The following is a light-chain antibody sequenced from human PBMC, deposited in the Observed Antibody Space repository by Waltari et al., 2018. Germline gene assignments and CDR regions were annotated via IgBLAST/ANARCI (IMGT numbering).Light chain of an antibody. CDR2: LGS. J-gene: IGKJ2*01. V-gene: IGKV2-28*01. CDR3: MQVLQNPT. CDR1: QSLLHNNGHIY. Sequence: EIVMTQSPPSLPVPPGAPASISCRSSQSLLHNNGHIYLDWYLQKPGQSPQLLIYLGSNRAAGVPCRFRAGGSGKDFHTRISGGEAEDVGLYYGMQVLQNPTFGQGTRLEIK.